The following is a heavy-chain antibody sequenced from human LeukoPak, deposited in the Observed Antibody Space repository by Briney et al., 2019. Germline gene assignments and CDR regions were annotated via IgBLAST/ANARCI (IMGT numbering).Heavy chain of an antibody. CDR1: GFTFSNYA. J-gene: IGHJ4*02. CDR3: AKDLWSNTRHYFDN. V-gene: IGHV3-23*01. D-gene: IGHD3-16*01. CDR2: ISGSGGSI. Sequence: PGGSLRLSCAASGFTFSNYAMSWVRQASGKGLEWVSVISGSGGSIYYADSVKGRFTISRDNSKNTLYLQMSSLRAEDTATYYCAKDLWSNTRHYFDNWGQGILVTVSS.